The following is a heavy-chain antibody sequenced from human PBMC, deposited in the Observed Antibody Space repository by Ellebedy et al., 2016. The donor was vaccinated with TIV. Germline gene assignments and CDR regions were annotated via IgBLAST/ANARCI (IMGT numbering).Heavy chain of an antibody. V-gene: IGHV4-59*01. CDR2: IYYSGRT. CDR1: AGYISRYY. CDR3: ARVVWQQPVSYAFDI. D-gene: IGHD6-13*01. Sequence: MPSETLSLTCTVSAGYISRYYWSWMRQPPGKGLEWIGYIYYSGRTNSNPSLKIRVTISVDTSKNQFSLTLNSVTAADTAVYYFARVVWQQPVSYAFDIWGHGTMVTVSS. J-gene: IGHJ3*02.